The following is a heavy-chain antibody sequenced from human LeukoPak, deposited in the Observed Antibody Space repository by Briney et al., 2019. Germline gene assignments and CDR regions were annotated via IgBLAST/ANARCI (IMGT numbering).Heavy chain of an antibody. Sequence: ASVKVSCKASGGTFSSYAISWVRQAPGQGLEWMGRIIPILGIANYAQKFQGRVTITADESTSTAYMELSSLRSEDTAVYYCARVPNEWEDVRRAFDIWGQGTMVTVSS. D-gene: IGHD1-26*01. CDR2: IIPILGIA. CDR1: GGTFSSYA. J-gene: IGHJ3*02. V-gene: IGHV1-69*04. CDR3: ARVPNEWEDVRRAFDI.